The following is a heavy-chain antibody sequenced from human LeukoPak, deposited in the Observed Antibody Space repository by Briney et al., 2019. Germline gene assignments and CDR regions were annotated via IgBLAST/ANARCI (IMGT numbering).Heavy chain of an antibody. CDR1: GYTFTGYY. D-gene: IGHD2-2*01. V-gene: IGHV1-2*02. CDR2: INPGSGGT. J-gene: IGHJ4*02. Sequence: ASVKVSCKASGYTFTGYYIHWVRQAPGQGLEWMGWINPGSGGTKYAQNFQGRVTMTRDTSISAACMDLTRLTFDDTAVYYCARGHAYCSSTSCYPFDYWGQGTLVTVSS. CDR3: ARGHAYCSSTSCYPFDY.